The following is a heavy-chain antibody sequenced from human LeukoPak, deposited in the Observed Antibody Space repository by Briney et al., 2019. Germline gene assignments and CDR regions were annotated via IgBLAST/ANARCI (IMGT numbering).Heavy chain of an antibody. J-gene: IGHJ6*02. CDR2: ILYSGST. D-gene: IGHD3-10*01. V-gene: IGHV4-59*08. Sequence: ETLSLTCTVSGGYISSYYWSWIRQPPGKGLEWIGYILYSGSTNYNPSLKSRVTISGDTSKNQYSLKLSSVTATDTAMDYCARHGARMVRRRLNYGMDVWGQGTTVTVSS. CDR1: GGYISSYY. CDR3: ARHGARMVRRRLNYGMDV.